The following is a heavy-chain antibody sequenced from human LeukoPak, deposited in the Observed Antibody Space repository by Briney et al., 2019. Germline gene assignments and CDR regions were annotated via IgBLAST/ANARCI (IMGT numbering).Heavy chain of an antibody. CDR2: IYHSGST. CDR3: ARGYCNGGSCSSPPTN. D-gene: IGHD2-15*01. Sequence: PSQTLSLTCAVSGGSISSGGYSWSWIRQLPGKGLEWIGYIYHSGSTYYNPSLKSRVTISVDRSKNQFSLKLSSVTAEDTAVYYCARGYCNGGSCSSPPTNWGQGTLVTVSS. J-gene: IGHJ4*02. CDR1: GGSISSGGYS. V-gene: IGHV4-30-2*01.